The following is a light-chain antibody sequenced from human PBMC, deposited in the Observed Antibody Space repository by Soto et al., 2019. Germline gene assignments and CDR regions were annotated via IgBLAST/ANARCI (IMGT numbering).Light chain of an antibody. Sequence: EIVLTQSPGTLSLSPGERASLSCRASQSVSSSYLAWYQHIPGQAPRLLINDASRRATGIPDRFSGSGSGTDFTLTISRLEPEDFAVYYCQQYNKWPRTFGQGTKVDI. J-gene: IGKJ1*01. CDR1: QSVSSSY. V-gene: IGKV3-20*01. CDR3: QQYNKWPRT. CDR2: DAS.